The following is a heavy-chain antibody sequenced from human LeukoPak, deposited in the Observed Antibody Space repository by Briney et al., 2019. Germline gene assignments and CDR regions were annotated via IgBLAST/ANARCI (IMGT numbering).Heavy chain of an antibody. V-gene: IGHV3-74*01. D-gene: IGHD1-26*01. CDR2: INEDGSTT. CDR3: VRDLGGRSGH. CDR1: GFTFSSNW. Sequence: RSLRLSCAASGFTFSSNWMHWVRQAPGKGLVWVSRINEDGSTTNYADSVKGRSTIFRDNAKNTLYLQMNSLRAEDTAVYYCVRDLGGRSGHWGQGTLVTVSS. J-gene: IGHJ4*02.